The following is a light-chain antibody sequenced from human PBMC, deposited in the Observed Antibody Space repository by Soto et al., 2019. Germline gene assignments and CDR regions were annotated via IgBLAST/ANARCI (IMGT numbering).Light chain of an antibody. J-gene: IGLJ3*02. Sequence: QSALTQPASVSGSHGQSITISCTGTSSDVGSYNLVSWYQQHPGKAPKLMIYEGSKRPSGVSNRFSGSKSGNTASLTISGHQAEDEADYYCCSYAGSSTPFGGGTKLTVL. V-gene: IGLV2-23*01. CDR3: CSYAGSSTP. CDR2: EGS. CDR1: SSDVGSYNL.